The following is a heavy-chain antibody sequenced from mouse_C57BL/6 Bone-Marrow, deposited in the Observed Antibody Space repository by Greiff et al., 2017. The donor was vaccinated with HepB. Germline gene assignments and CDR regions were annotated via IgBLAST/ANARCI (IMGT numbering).Heavy chain of an antibody. Sequence: VQLKQSVAELVRPGASVKLSCTASGFNIKNTYMHWVKQRPEQGLEWIGRIDPANGNTKYAPKFQGKATITADTSSNTAYLQLSSLTSEDTAIYYCARQYYYGSRGYWYFDVWGTGTTVTVSS. CDR3: ARQYYYGSRGYWYFDV. J-gene: IGHJ1*03. D-gene: IGHD1-1*01. CDR2: IDPANGNT. V-gene: IGHV14-3*01. CDR1: GFNIKNTY.